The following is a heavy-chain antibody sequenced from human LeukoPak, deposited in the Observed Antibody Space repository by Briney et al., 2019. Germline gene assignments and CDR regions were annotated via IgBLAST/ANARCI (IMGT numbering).Heavy chain of an antibody. D-gene: IGHD3-10*01. CDR2: IRNDGSSK. CDR3: AGPLVRGVTAFDI. CDR1: GFSLSSYG. V-gene: IGHV3-30*02. Sequence: GGSLRLSCAASGFSLSSYGMHWVRQAPGKGLEWVAFIRNDGSSKQYTDSVKGRFTISRDNSKNTLYLQMNSLKSEDTAVYYCAGPLVRGVTAFDIWGQGTMVTVSS. J-gene: IGHJ3*02.